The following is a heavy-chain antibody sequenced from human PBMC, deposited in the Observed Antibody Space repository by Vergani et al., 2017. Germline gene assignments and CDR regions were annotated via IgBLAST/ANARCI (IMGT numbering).Heavy chain of an antibody. Sequence: EVQLVESGGGLVQPGRSLRLSCAASGFTFDDYAMHWVRQAPGKGLEWVSGISWNGGSTGYADSVKGRFTISRDNAKNSLYLQMNSLRAEDTALYHCARGDSSSVKAGWFDPWGQGTLVSVSS. CDR1: GFTFDDYA. V-gene: IGHV3-9*01. CDR2: ISWNGGST. J-gene: IGHJ5*02. CDR3: ARGDSSSVKAGWFDP. D-gene: IGHD6-13*01.